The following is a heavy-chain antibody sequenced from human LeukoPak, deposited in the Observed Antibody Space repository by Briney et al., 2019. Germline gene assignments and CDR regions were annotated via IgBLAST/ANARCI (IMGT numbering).Heavy chain of an antibody. Sequence: GGSLRLSCAASGFTFSSYDMHWVRQATGKGLEWVSAIGTAGDAYYPGSVRGRFTISRENAKNSLYLQMNSLRAGDTAVYYCARSRFIRYFDWLLSPGTFDIWGQGTMVTVSS. CDR1: GFTFSSYD. J-gene: IGHJ3*02. V-gene: IGHV3-13*01. D-gene: IGHD3-9*01. CDR2: IGTAGDA. CDR3: ARSRFIRYFDWLLSPGTFDI.